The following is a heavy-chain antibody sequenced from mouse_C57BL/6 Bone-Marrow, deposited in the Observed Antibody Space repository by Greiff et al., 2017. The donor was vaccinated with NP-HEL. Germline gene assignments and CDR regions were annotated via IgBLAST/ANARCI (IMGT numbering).Heavy chain of an antibody. J-gene: IGHJ3*01. CDR2: IYPRSGNT. V-gene: IGHV1-81*01. CDR3: APTVVATAY. D-gene: IGHD1-1*01. Sequence: VKLVESGAELARPGASVKLSCKASGYTFTSYGISWVKQRTGQGLEWIGEIYPRSGNTYYNEKFKGKATLTADKSSSTAYMELRSLTSEDSAVYFCAPTVVATAYWGQGTLVTVSA. CDR1: GYTFTSYG.